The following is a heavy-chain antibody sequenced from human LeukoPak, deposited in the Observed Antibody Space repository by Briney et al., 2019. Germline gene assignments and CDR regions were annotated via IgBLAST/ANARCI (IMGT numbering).Heavy chain of an antibody. CDR1: GYSFTSYW. D-gene: IGHD3-9*01. CDR2: IYPGDSDP. J-gene: IGHJ1*01. Sequence: GESLKTSCKGSGYSFTSYWLGWVRQMPGKGLEWMGIIYPGDSDPRYSPSFQGQVTISADKSISTAYLQWSSLKASDTAMYYCARRAGAYFDWSEYFQHWGQGTLVTVSS. V-gene: IGHV5-51*01. CDR3: ARRAGAYFDWSEYFQH.